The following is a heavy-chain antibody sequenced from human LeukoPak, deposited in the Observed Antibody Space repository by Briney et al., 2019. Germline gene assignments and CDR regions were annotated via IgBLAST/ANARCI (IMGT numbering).Heavy chain of an antibody. CDR1: GFTFSSYE. Sequence: GGSLRLSSAASGFTFSSYEMNWVRQAPGKGLEWVSYISSSGSTIYYADSVKGRFTISRDNAKNSLYLQMNSLTAEDTAVYYCARDPGTRIDYWGQGTLVTVSS. V-gene: IGHV3-48*03. CDR3: ARDPGTRIDY. J-gene: IGHJ4*02. CDR2: ISSSGSTI.